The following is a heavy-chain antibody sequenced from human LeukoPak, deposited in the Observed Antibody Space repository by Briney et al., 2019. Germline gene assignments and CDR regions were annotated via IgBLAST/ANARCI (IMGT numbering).Heavy chain of an antibody. J-gene: IGHJ4*02. CDR2: ISGSGGST. CDR3: AKEPVTSLLFDY. Sequence: PGGSLRLSCAASGFIFSDYYMSWVRQAPGKGLEWVSAISGSGGSTYYADSVKGRFTISRDNSKNTLYLQMNSLRAEDTAVYYCAKEPVTSLLFDYWGQGTLVTVSS. V-gene: IGHV3-23*01. CDR1: GFIFSDYY. D-gene: IGHD4-17*01.